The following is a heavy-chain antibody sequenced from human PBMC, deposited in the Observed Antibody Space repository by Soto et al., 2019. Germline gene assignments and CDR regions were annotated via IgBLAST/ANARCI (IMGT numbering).Heavy chain of an antibody. CDR1: GFTFSSYS. CDR3: EKEPYSSSWSVDY. V-gene: IGHV3-23*01. J-gene: IGHJ4*02. CDR2: ISGSVGST. Sequence: GSLTLFCAASGFTFSSYSMSWVRQAPGKGLEWVSAISGSVGSTYYADSVKGRFTISRDNSKNTLYLQMNSLRAEDTAVYHCEKEPYSSSWSVDYCGQRTLVTVSS. D-gene: IGHD6-13*01.